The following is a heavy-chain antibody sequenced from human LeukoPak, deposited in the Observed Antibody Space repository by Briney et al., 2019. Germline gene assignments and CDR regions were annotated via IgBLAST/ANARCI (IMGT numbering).Heavy chain of an antibody. CDR1: GGSISSSSYY. CDR2: IYYSGST. J-gene: IGHJ6*03. CDR3: ARIRRGWTTDYYYYMDV. Sequence: KTSETLSLTCTVSGGSISSSSYYWGWIRQPPGKGLEWIGYIYYSGSTNYNPSLKSRVTISVDTSKNQFSLKLSSVTAADTAVYYCARIRRGWTTDYYYYMDVWGKGTTVTVSS. D-gene: IGHD1-14*01. V-gene: IGHV4-61*05.